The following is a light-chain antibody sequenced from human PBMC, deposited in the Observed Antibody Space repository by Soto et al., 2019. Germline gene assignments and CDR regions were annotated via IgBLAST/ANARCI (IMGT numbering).Light chain of an antibody. CDR2: NNN. CDR3: HVWDSSINHHV. CDR1: NIGSKS. Sequence: SYDLTQPTSVSVAPGQMAWIMCGGNNIGSKSVRWYQQKPGQAPVIVVCNNNDRPSGIPERFSGSNSGNTATLTISRVEAGDEADYYCHVWDSSINHHVFGSGTKGTVL. V-gene: IGLV3-21*02. J-gene: IGLJ1*01.